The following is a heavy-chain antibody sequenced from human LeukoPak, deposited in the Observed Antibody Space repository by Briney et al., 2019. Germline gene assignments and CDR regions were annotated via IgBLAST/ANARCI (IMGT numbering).Heavy chain of an antibody. J-gene: IGHJ4*02. V-gene: IGHV3-23*01. CDR1: GFTFSNAW. CDR2: ISGSGGGT. D-gene: IGHD2-2*01. Sequence: GGSLRLSCAASGFTFSNAWMSWVRQAPGRGLEWVSSISGSGGGTYYADSVKGRFTISRDNSKNTLYLQMNSLRAEDTALYYCAKDRPQYCSSVSCYAFDYWGQGTLATVSS. CDR3: AKDRPQYCSSVSCYAFDY.